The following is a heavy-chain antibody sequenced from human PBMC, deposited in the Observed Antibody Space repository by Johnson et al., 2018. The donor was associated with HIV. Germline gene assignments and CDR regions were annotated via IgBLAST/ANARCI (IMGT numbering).Heavy chain of an antibody. CDR3: ARALEVGATTANEAFDI. CDR2: IGYDGSNK. V-gene: IGHV3-30-3*01. Sequence: HVQLVESGGGLVKPGGSLILSCAASGFTFSSYAIHWVRQAPGKGLEWVAVIGYDGSNKYYADSVKGRFTISRDNSKNTLYLQMNSLRAEDTAVYYCARALEVGATTANEAFDIWGQGTMVTVSS. CDR1: GFTFSSYA. J-gene: IGHJ3*02. D-gene: IGHD1-26*01.